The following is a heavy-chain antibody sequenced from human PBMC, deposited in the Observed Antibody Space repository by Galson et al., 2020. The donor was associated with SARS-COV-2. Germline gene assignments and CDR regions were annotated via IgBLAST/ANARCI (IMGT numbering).Heavy chain of an antibody. CDR2: IWFDGSNK. Sequence: GGSLRLSCAASGFSFSSYAMHWVRQAPGKGLEWVAVIWFDGSNKYYVDSVKGRFTISRDNSKNTLYLQMNSLRAEDTAVYYCARDSGLSRYFDYWGQGTLVTVSS. V-gene: IGHV3-33*01. CDR1: GFSFSSYA. D-gene: IGHD2-2*01. CDR3: ARDSGLSRYFDY. J-gene: IGHJ4*02.